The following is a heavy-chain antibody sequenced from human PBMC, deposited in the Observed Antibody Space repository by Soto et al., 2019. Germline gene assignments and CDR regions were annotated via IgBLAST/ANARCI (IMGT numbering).Heavy chain of an antibody. D-gene: IGHD3-10*01. J-gene: IGHJ5*02. CDR1: GGSISSTTYY. CDR3: ARGRRTMVRGVIIPTSSSTYNWFDP. CDR2: IYYSGST. Sequence: SETLSLTCTVSGGSISSTTYYWGWIRQPPGKGLEWIGSIYYSGSTYYNPSLKSRVTISVDTSKNQFSLKLSSVTAADTAVYYCARGRRTMVRGVIIPTSSSTYNWFDPWGQGTLVTVSS. V-gene: IGHV4-39*07.